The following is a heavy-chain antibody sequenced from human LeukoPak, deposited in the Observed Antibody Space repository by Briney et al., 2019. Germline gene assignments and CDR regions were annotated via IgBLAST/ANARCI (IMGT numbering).Heavy chain of an antibody. J-gene: IGHJ6*02. CDR3: VRGYSFGPYGMDV. CDR1: GFPFSSYA. CDR2: ISDSGGST. Sequence: GGSLRLSCSASGFPFSSYAMHWVRQAPWKGLEYVSAISDSGGSTYYADSVKGRFTISRDNSKNTLYLQMSSLRAEDPAVYFCVRGYSFGPYGMDVWGQGTTVTVSS. V-gene: IGHV3-64D*09. D-gene: IGHD2-15*01.